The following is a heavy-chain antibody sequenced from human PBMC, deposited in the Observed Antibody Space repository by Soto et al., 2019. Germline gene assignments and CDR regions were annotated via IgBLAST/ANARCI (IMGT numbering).Heavy chain of an antibody. J-gene: IGHJ2*01. CDR2: IYYSGST. CDR3: ARTHDTYWYFDL. Sequence: QVQLQESGPGLVKPSETLSLTCTVSGGSISNYYWSWIRQPPGKGLEWIGYIYYSGSTNYNPSLTSRVPLPVSTSKNQFTLKVTSVTAADTAMYYCARTHDTYWYFDLWGRGTLVTVSS. CDR1: GGSISNYY. V-gene: IGHV4-59*01.